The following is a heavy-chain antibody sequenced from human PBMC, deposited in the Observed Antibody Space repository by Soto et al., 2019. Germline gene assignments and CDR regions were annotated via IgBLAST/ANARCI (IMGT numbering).Heavy chain of an antibody. Sequence: GGSLRLSCAASGFTFSSYDMHWVRQATGTGLEWVSAIGTAGDTYYPGSVKGRFTISRENAKNSLYLQMNSLRAGDTAVYYCARGSVLVGTLYYYYYGMDVWGQGTTVTVSS. CDR3: ARGSVLVGTLYYYYYGMDV. D-gene: IGHD1-1*01. V-gene: IGHV3-13*01. J-gene: IGHJ6*02. CDR2: IGTAGDT. CDR1: GFTFSSYD.